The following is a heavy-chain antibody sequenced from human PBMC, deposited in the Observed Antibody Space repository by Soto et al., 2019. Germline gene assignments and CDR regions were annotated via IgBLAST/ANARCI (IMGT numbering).Heavy chain of an antibody. CDR3: AKDLLGPGRAYGMDV. CDR1: GFTFSSYG. D-gene: IGHD7-27*01. CDR2: ISYDGSNK. V-gene: IGHV3-30*18. J-gene: IGHJ6*02. Sequence: QVQLVESGGGVVQPGRSLRLSCAASGFTFSSYGMHWVRQAPGKGLGWVAVISYDGSNKYYADSVKGRFTISRDNSKNTLSLQMNSLRAEDTAVYYCAKDLLGPGRAYGMDVWGQGTTVTVSS.